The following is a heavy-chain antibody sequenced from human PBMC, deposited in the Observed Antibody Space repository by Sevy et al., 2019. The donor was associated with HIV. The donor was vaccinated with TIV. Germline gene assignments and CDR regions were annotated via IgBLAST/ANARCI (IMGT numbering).Heavy chain of an antibody. V-gene: IGHV3-21*01. CDR2: ISSSSSYK. D-gene: IGHD6-19*01. CDR3: ARAYTSFSSGWYKDYYGMDV. J-gene: IGHJ6*02. Sequence: GGSLRLSCAASGFTFSSYSMNWVRQAPGKGLEWVSSISSSSSYKYYADSVKGRFTISRDNAKNSLYLQMNSLRAEDTAVYYCARAYTSFSSGWYKDYYGMDVWGQGTTVTVSS. CDR1: GFTFSSYS.